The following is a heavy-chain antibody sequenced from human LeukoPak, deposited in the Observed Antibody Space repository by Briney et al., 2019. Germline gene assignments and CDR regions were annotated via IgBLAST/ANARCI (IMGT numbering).Heavy chain of an antibody. CDR2: INHSGST. Sequence: SETLSLTCAVYGGSFSGYYWSWIRQPPGKGLEWIGEINHSGSTNYNPSLKSRVTISVDTSKNQFSLKLSSVTAADTAVYYCARPYVRGYSYGSYYFDYWGQGTLVTVSS. V-gene: IGHV4-34*01. D-gene: IGHD5-18*01. CDR3: ARPYVRGYSYGSYYFDY. J-gene: IGHJ4*02. CDR1: GGSFSGYY.